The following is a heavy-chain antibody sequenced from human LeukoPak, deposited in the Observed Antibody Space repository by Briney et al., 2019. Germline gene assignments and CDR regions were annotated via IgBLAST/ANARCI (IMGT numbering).Heavy chain of an antibody. J-gene: IGHJ4*02. CDR1: GFTFSSYG. CDR3: AKGPRWIQLSDAFDY. CDR2: ISYDGSNK. D-gene: IGHD5-18*01. Sequence: GGSLRLSCAASGFTFSSYGMHWVRQAPGKGLEWVAVISYDGSNKYYADSVKGRFTISRDNSKNTLYLQMNSLRAEDTAVYYCAKGPRWIQLSDAFDYWGQGTLVTVSS. V-gene: IGHV3-30*18.